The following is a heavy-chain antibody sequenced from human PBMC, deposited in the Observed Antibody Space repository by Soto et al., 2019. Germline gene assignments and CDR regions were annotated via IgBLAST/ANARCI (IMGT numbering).Heavy chain of an antibody. CDR2: ISAYNGNT. CDR1: GYTFTSYG. Sequence: ASVKVSCTASGYTFTSYGISWVRQAPGQGLEWMGWISAYNGNTNYAQKLQGRVTMTTDTSTSTAYMELRSLRSDDTAVYYCASQDDCTSGVCRIDYWGQGTLVTVSS. V-gene: IGHV1-18*01. CDR3: ASQDDCTSGVCRIDY. J-gene: IGHJ4*02. D-gene: IGHD2-8*01.